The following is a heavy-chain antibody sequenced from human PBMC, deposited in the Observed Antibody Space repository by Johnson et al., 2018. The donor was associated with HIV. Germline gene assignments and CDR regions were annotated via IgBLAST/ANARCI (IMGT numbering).Heavy chain of an antibody. J-gene: IGHJ3*02. V-gene: IGHV3-20*04. CDR2: INWNGGST. Sequence: VQLVESGGGVVRPGGSLRLSCAASGFTFDDYGMSWVRQAPGKGLEWVSGINWNGGSTDYADSVKGRFTISRDNSKNTLYMQMNSLRGEDTAMYYCARGRISMTAVDLRGGAFDIWGQGTLVTVSS. CDR3: ARGRISMTAVDLRGGAFDI. D-gene: IGHD3-22*01. CDR1: GFTFDDYG.